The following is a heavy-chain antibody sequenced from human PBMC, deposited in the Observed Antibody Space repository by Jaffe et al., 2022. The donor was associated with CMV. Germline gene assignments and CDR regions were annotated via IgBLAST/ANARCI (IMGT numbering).Heavy chain of an antibody. CDR2: INQHGSDE. Sequence: EVQLVESGGGLVQPGGSLRLSCAASGFTFSSYWMSWVRQAPGKGLVWVANINQHGSDEYYVDSVKGRFSISRDNAKNSLYLQMNSLRADDTAVYYCARDFADNNGPYFDYWGQGTLVTVSS. CDR3: ARDFADNNGPYFDY. V-gene: IGHV3-7*01. D-gene: IGHD2-8*01. CDR1: GFTFSSYW. J-gene: IGHJ4*02.